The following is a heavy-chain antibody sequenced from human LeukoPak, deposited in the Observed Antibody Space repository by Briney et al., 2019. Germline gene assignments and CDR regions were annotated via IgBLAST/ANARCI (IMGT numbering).Heavy chain of an antibody. J-gene: IGHJ3*02. CDR2: IYYSGST. Sequence: KPSETLSLTCTVSGGSISSSSYYWGWIRQPPGKGLEWIGSIYYSGSTYYNPSLKSRVTISVDTSKNQFSLKLSSVTAADTAVYYCARPYSFAFDIWGQGTMVTVSS. D-gene: IGHD1-26*01. CDR1: GGSISSSSYY. CDR3: ARPYSFAFDI. V-gene: IGHV4-39*01.